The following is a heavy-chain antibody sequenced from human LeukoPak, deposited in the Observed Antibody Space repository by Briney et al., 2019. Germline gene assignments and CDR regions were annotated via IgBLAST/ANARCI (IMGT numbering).Heavy chain of an antibody. V-gene: IGHV3-21*01. Sequence: GGPLRLSCAASGFTFSNYWMSWVRQAPGKGLEWVSSISHSSGYKFYADSVKGRVTISRDNAKNSLYLQMDSLRAEDTAVYFCARGTLDYDFWSGRFFYMDVWGKGTTVTVSS. CDR3: ARGTLDYDFWSGRFFYMDV. J-gene: IGHJ6*03. CDR1: GFTFSNYW. D-gene: IGHD3-3*01. CDR2: ISHSSGYK.